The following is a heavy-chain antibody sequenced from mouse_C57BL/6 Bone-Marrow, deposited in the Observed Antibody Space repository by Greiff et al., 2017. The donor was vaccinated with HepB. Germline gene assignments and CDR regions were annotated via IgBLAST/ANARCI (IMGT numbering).Heavy chain of an antibody. CDR1: GFTFSDYY. CDR3: ARHLTTGAY. D-gene: IGHD2-12*01. CDR2: ISNGGGST. V-gene: IGHV5-12*01. J-gene: IGHJ3*01. Sequence: EVKLMESGGGLVQPGGSLKLSCAASGFTFSDYYMYWVRQTPEKRLEWVAYISNGGGSTYYPDTVKGRFTISRDNAKNTLYQQMSRLKSEETAMYYCARHLTTGAYWGQGTLVTVSA.